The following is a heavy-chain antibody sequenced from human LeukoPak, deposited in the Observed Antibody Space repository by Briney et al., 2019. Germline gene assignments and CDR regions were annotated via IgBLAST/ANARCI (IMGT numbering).Heavy chain of an antibody. D-gene: IGHD3-3*01. CDR3: ARGGNTIFGVVDPIDY. J-gene: IGHJ4*02. CDR1: GYTFTSYG. V-gene: IGHV1-18*01. Sequence: ASVKVSCRASGYTFTSYGISWVRQAPGQGLEWMGWISAYNGNTNYAQKLQGRVTMTTDTSTSTAYMELRSLRSDDTAVYYCARGGNTIFGVVDPIDYWGQGTLVTVSS. CDR2: ISAYNGNT.